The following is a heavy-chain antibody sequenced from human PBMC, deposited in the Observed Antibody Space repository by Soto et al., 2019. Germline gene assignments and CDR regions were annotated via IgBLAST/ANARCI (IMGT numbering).Heavy chain of an antibody. CDR1: GGSINSYY. Sequence: SETLSLTCTVSGGSINSYYWSWIRQPPGKGLEWIGYIYYSGSTNNNPSLKSRVTISVDTSKNQFSLKLSSVTAADTAVYYCAGRASRYYYDSSGYFGYWGQGTLVTVSS. V-gene: IGHV4-59*01. CDR3: AGRASRYYYDSSGYFGY. J-gene: IGHJ4*02. D-gene: IGHD3-22*01. CDR2: IYYSGST.